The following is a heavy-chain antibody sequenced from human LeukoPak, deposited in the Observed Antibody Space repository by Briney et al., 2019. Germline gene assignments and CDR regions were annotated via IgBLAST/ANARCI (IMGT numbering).Heavy chain of an antibody. CDR3: AREPNFDDHAFDY. J-gene: IGHJ4*02. D-gene: IGHD1-14*01. CDR1: GFTFSSYS. V-gene: IGHV3-48*01. Sequence: PGGSLRLSCAASGFTFSSYSMNWVRQAPGKGLEWVSYINSRSSSIDYAGSVKGRFTISRDNAKNSLYLQINSLRAEDTAIYYCAREPNFDDHAFDYRGQGTLVTVSS. CDR2: INSRSSSI.